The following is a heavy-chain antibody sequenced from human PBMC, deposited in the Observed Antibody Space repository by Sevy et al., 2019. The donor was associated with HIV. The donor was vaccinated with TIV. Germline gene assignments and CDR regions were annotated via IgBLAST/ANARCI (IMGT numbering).Heavy chain of an antibody. Sequence: GGSLRLSCAASGFTFSSYAMHWVRQAPGKGLEWVAVISYDGSNKYYADSVKGRFTISRDNSKNTLYLQMNSLRAEDTAVYYCAREKESRYYYDSSGYYFDYWGQRTLVTVSS. V-gene: IGHV3-30*04. J-gene: IGHJ4*02. CDR2: ISYDGSNK. CDR3: AREKESRYYYDSSGYYFDY. D-gene: IGHD3-22*01. CDR1: GFTFSSYA.